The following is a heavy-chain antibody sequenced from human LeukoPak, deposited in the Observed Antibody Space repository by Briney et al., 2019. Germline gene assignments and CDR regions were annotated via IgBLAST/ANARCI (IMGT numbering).Heavy chain of an antibody. J-gene: IGHJ4*02. CDR2: VIPIFGTA. CDR1: GGTFSSYA. Sequence: SVKVSCKASGGTFSSYAISWVRQAPGQGLEWMGGVIPIFGTANYAQKFQGRVTITADESTSTAYMELSSLRSEDTAVYYCARDRGYGLDYFDYWGQGTLVTVSS. V-gene: IGHV1-69*13. CDR3: ARDRGYGLDYFDY. D-gene: IGHD5-12*01.